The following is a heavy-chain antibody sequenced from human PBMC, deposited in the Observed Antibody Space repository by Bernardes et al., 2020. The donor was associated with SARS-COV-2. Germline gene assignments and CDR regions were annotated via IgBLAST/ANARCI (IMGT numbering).Heavy chain of an antibody. Sequence: GSLSLSCAGSGFTFSSSCMHCVPHTPGEGLVWVSRITSSWSSTSYADSVKGRFTISRDNARNTLFLQMNSLRADDTAVYYCARDLGYCTNAVCSPWGQGTLVTVSS. D-gene: IGHD2-8*01. CDR3: ARDLGYCTNAVCSP. J-gene: IGHJ5*02. V-gene: IGHV3-74*01. CDR1: GFTFSSSC. CDR2: ITSSWSST.